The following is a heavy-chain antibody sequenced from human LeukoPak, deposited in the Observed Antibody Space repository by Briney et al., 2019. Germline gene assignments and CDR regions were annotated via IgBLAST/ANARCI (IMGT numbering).Heavy chain of an antibody. D-gene: IGHD6-13*01. CDR2: INPSGGST. CDR3: ARVSIAAAGYAEYFQH. CDR1: GYTFTNYG. Sequence: ASVKVSCKASGYTFTNYGISWVRQAPGQGLEWMGIINPSGGSTSYAQKFQGRVTMTRDTSTSTVYMELSSLRSEDTAVYYCARVSIAAAGYAEYFQHWGQGTLVTVSS. V-gene: IGHV1-46*01. J-gene: IGHJ1*01.